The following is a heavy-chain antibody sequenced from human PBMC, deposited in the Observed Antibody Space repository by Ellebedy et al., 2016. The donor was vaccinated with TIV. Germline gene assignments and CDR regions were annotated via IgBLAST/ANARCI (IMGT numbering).Heavy chain of an antibody. J-gene: IGHJ3*02. D-gene: IGHD3-10*01. Sequence: MPSETLSLTCTVSAGSISSSGYYRGWIRPPPGKGLEWIGSIYYSGSTYYNPSLKSRVTISVDTSKNQFSLKLSSVTAADTAVYYCARGVLGAFDIWGQGTMVTVSS. CDR1: AGSISSSGYY. V-gene: IGHV4-39*01. CDR3: ARGVLGAFDI. CDR2: IYYSGST.